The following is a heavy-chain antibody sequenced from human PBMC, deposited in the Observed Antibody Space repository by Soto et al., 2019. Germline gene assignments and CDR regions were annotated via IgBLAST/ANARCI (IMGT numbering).Heavy chain of an antibody. CDR2: IIPILGIA. D-gene: IGHD6-19*01. CDR3: ASRRQSMSNFDY. CDR1: GGTFSSYT. V-gene: IGHV1-69*02. Sequence: QVQLVQSGAEVKKPGSSVKVSCKASGGTFSSYTISWVRQAPGQGLEWMGRIIPILGIANYAQKFQGRVTITADKSTSTAYMELSSLRSEEPAVYYCASRRQSMSNFDYWGQGTLVTVSS. J-gene: IGHJ4*02.